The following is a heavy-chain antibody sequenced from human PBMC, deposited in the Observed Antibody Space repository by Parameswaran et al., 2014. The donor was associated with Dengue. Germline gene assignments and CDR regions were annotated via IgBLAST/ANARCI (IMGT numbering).Heavy chain of an antibody. CDR3: ARGPVWARGAFDI. Sequence: RWIRQPPGKGLEWIGYIYYSGSTNYNPSLKSRVTISVDTSKNQFSLKLSSVTAADTAVYYCARGPVWARGAFDIWGQGTMVTVSS. J-gene: IGHJ3*02. CDR2: IYYSGST. V-gene: IGHV4-59*01. D-gene: IGHD2-8*01.